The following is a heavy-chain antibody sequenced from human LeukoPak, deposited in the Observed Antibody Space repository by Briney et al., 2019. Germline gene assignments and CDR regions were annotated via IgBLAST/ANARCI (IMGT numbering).Heavy chain of an antibody. J-gene: IGHJ5*02. CDR1: GGTFRSYA. V-gene: IGHV1-69*05. CDR3: ARELRLLNWFDP. CDR2: IMPIFGTA. D-gene: IGHD4-17*01. Sequence: ASVKVSCKASGGTFRSYASSWVRQAPGHGLEWMGGIMPIFGTANYAQKFQGRVTITTDESTSTAYMELSSLRSEDTAVYYCARELRLLNWFDPWGQGTLVTVSS.